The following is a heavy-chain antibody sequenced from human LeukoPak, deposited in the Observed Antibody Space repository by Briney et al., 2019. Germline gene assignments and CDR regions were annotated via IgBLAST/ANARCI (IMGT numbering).Heavy chain of an antibody. Sequence: PGGSLRLSCAASGFAFSSYWLHWVRQAPGKGLVWVSRVNSDGSSTNYADSVEGRFTVSRDNAKNTLFLQMNSLRVEDTALYYCVSGVYGNYWGQGTLVTVSS. V-gene: IGHV3-74*01. CDR2: VNSDGSST. CDR1: GFAFSSYW. J-gene: IGHJ4*02. CDR3: VSGVYGNY. D-gene: IGHD5/OR15-5a*01.